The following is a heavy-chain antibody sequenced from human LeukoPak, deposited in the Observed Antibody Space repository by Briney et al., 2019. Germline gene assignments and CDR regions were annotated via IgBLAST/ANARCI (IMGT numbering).Heavy chain of an antibody. CDR2: IIPILGIA. V-gene: IGHV1-69*04. Sequence: ASVKVSCKASGGTSSSYAISWVRQAPGQGLEWMGRIIPILGIANYAQKFQGRVTITADKSTSTAYMELSSLRSEDTAVYYCATNPYGSGSYYYYYGMDVWGQGTTVTVSS. D-gene: IGHD3-10*01. CDR1: GGTSSSYA. J-gene: IGHJ6*02. CDR3: ATNPYGSGSYYYYYGMDV.